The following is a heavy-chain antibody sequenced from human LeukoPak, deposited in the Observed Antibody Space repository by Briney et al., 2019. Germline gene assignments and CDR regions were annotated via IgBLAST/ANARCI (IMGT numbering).Heavy chain of an antibody. CDR2: IYYSGST. D-gene: IGHD3-10*01. CDR3: ARVLRGVRGVSAYYYYYYYMDV. Sequence: SETLSLTCAVSGGSISSGGYSWSWIRQPPGKGLEWIGYIYYSGSTYYNPSLKSRVTISVDTSKNQFSLKLSSVTAADTAVYYCARVLRGVRGVSAYYYYYYYMDVWGKGTTVTISS. J-gene: IGHJ6*03. CDR1: GGSISSGGYS. V-gene: IGHV4-30-4*07.